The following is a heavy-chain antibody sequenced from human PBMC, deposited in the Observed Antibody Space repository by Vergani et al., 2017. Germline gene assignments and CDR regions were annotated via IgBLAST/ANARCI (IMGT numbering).Heavy chain of an antibody. Sequence: QLQLQESGPGLVKPSATLSLTCSVSGASIRRSNYYWGWVRQPPGKGLDWIASIYYSGSTYYNPSLKSRVTISVDTSKNQFSLKLSSVTAADTAVDFCARHSTVEWLVKLGWFDPWGQGILVTVSS. J-gene: IGHJ5*02. D-gene: IGHD6-19*01. V-gene: IGHV4-39*01. CDR1: GASIRRSNYY. CDR3: ARHSTVEWLVKLGWFDP. CDR2: IYYSGST.